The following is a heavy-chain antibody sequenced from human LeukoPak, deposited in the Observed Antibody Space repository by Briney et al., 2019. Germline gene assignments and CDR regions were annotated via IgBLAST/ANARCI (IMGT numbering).Heavy chain of an antibody. CDR3: ASEPSAMALRGAFDI. D-gene: IGHD5-18*01. V-gene: IGHV4-59*01. Sequence: PSETLSLTCTVSGGSISSYYWSWIRQPPGKGLEWIGYIYYSGSTNYNPSLKSRVTISVDTSKNQFSLKLSSVTAADTAVYYCASEPSAMALRGAFDIWGQGTTVTVSS. CDR2: IYYSGST. CDR1: GGSISSYY. J-gene: IGHJ3*02.